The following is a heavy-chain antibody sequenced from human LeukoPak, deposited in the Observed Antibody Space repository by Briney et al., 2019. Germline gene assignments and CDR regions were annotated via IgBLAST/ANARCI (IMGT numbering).Heavy chain of an antibody. CDR2: INAGNGNT. J-gene: IGHJ4*02. V-gene: IGHV1-3*01. CDR3: ASSREGRVDSETRLVDY. Sequence: ASVKVSCKASGYTFTIYAMHWVRQAPGQRLEWMGWINAGNGNTKYSQNFQGRVTITRDTSASTAYMELRSLRSEDTAVYYCASSREGRVDSETRLVDYWGQGTLVTVSS. D-gene: IGHD1-7*01. CDR1: GYTFTIYA.